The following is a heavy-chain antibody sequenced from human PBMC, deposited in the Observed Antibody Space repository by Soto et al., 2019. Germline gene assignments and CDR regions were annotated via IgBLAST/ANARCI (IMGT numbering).Heavy chain of an antibody. D-gene: IGHD3-22*01. Sequence: PSETLSLTCTVSGGSISSYYLSWIRQPPGKGLEWIGSIYYLGNTYYNPSLGSRVTISVDTSKNQFSLKLRSVTAADTAVFYCGGLYPYESSGYHLNYWGQGALVTVSS. V-gene: IGHV4-59*04. J-gene: IGHJ4*02. CDR1: GGSISSYY. CDR3: GGLYPYESSGYHLNY. CDR2: IYYLGNT.